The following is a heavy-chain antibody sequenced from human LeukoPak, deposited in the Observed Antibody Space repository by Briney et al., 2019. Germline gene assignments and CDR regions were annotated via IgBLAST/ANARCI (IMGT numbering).Heavy chain of an antibody. CDR2: IGFDGSNK. J-gene: IGHJ4*02. D-gene: IGHD6-19*01. Sequence: GGSLRLSCAASGFTFSSYGMHWVRQAPGKGLEWVAFIGFDGSNKHYADSVKGRFTISRDNSKNTLYLQMNSLRAEDTAVYYCARAGYSSGWNFDYWGQGTLVTVSS. V-gene: IGHV3-33*08. CDR1: GFTFSSYG. CDR3: ARAGYSSGWNFDY.